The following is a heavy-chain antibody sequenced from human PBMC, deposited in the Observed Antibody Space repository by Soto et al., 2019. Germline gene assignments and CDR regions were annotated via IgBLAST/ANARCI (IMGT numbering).Heavy chain of an antibody. CDR1: GDSVSSNSAA. CDR2: TYYRSKWYN. Sequence: PSQTLSLTCAISGDSVSSNSAAWNWIRQSPSRGLEWLGRTYYRSKWYNDYAVSVKSRITINPDTSKNQFSLQLNSVTPEDTAVYYCAREVRHWLVRHQALHWFDPWGQGTLVPGSS. D-gene: IGHD6-19*01. CDR3: AREVRHWLVRHQALHWFDP. J-gene: IGHJ5*02. V-gene: IGHV6-1*01.